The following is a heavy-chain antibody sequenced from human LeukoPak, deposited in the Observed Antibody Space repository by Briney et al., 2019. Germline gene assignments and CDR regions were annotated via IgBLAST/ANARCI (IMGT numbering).Heavy chain of an antibody. CDR2: ISGSGGST. V-gene: IGHV3-23*01. CDR3: AKDPLHCSSTSCPFDY. CDR1: GFTFSTYW. J-gene: IGHJ4*02. Sequence: GGSLRLSCAASGFTFSTYWMSWVRQAPGKGLEWVSAISGSGGSTYYADSVKGRFTISRDNSKNTLYLQMNSLRAEDTAVYYCAKDPLHCSSTSCPFDYWGQGTLVTVSS. D-gene: IGHD2-2*01.